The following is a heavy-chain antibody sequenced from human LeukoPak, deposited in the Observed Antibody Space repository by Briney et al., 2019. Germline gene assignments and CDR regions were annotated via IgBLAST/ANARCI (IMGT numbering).Heavy chain of an antibody. Sequence: ASETLSLTCTVSGGSISSYYWSWIRQPPGKGLEWIGYIYYSGSTNYNPSLKSRVTISVDTSKNQFSLKLSSVTAADTAVYYCARLMLGYCSSTSCSADYPFDYWGQGTLVTVSS. CDR2: IYYSGST. CDR3: ARLMLGYCSSTSCSADYPFDY. V-gene: IGHV4-59*01. CDR1: GGSISSYY. D-gene: IGHD2-2*01. J-gene: IGHJ4*02.